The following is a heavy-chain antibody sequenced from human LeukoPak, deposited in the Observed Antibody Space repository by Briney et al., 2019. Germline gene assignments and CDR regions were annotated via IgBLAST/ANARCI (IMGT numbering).Heavy chain of an antibody. CDR3: AKGRIAVAGLDY. V-gene: IGHV3-23*01. D-gene: IGHD6-19*01. CDR1: SFTFSTYA. CDR2: ISGSDART. J-gene: IGHJ4*02. Sequence: GRSLRLSCEASSFTFSTYAVTWVRQAPGKGLEWVSSISGSDARTYSADSVKGRFTISRDNSKNTLYLQMNSLRAEDTAVYYCAKGRIAVAGLDYWGQGTLVTVSS.